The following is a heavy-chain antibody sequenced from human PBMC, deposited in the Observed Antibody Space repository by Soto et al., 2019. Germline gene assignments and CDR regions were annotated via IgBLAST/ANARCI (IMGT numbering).Heavy chain of an antibody. D-gene: IGHD3-16*01. CDR2: TYYRSRWYN. CDR3: AREFPYYGSSDSCLDY. Sequence: SQTLSLTCAISGDSVSGNSAAWNWIRQSPSRGLEWLGRTYYRSRWYNDYAVSVKSRITVTPDTSKNQSSLHLNSVTPEDTAVYYCAREFPYYGSSDSCLDYWGQGALVTVSS. J-gene: IGHJ4*02. CDR1: GDSVSGNSAA. V-gene: IGHV6-1*01.